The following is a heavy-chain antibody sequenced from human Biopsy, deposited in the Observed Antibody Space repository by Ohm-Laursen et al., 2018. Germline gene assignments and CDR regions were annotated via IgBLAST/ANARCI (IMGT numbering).Heavy chain of an antibody. CDR1: GVSIISYY. Sequence: SETLSRTCSVSGVSIISYYWTWIRQPPGKGLEWIVHVYNGGITNYNPSLKSRVTISKDTSKNQFSLQVNSVTAADTAVYYCARTPRDSFWSGSYKRGLWFDPWGQGTLVIVSS. D-gene: IGHD3-3*01. CDR3: ARTPRDSFWSGSYKRGLWFDP. J-gene: IGHJ5*02. V-gene: IGHV4-59*01. CDR2: VYNGGIT.